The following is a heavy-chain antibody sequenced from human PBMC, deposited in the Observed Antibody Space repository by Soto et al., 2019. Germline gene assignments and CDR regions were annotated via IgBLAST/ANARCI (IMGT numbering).Heavy chain of an antibody. CDR2: IYHSGST. J-gene: IGHJ3*01. D-gene: IGHD4-17*01. CDR1: GGSISSSNW. Sequence: PSETLSLTCTVSGGSISSSNWWSWVRQPPGKGLEWIGEIYHSGSTNYNPSLKSRVTISVDKSKNQFSLKLSSVTAADTAVYYCAREDDYRSLIDFWGQGTMVTVSS. V-gene: IGHV4-4*02. CDR3: AREDDYRSLIDF.